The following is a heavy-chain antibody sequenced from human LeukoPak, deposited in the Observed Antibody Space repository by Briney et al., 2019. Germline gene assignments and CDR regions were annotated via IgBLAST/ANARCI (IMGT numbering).Heavy chain of an antibody. CDR1: GVTVSTYW. Sequence: GGSLRLSCAASGVTVSTYWMTWVRQVPGKGLEWVANIKEDGSEKNYVDSVKGRFTISRDNAKTSMYLQMNSLRAKDTAVYYCAMAYFFWGQGTLVTVSS. CDR3: AMAYFF. D-gene: IGHD2/OR15-2a*01. J-gene: IGHJ4*02. CDR2: IKEDGSEK. V-gene: IGHV3-7*04.